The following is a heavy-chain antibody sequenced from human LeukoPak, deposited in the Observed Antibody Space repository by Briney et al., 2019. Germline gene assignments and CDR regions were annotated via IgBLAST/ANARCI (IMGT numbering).Heavy chain of an antibody. J-gene: IGHJ5*01. D-gene: IGHD6-19*01. CDR1: GYTFKNYG. CDR2: ISTYNGDT. V-gene: IGHV1-18*04. CDR3: ARDPSNTSGWYIWFDF. Sequence: ASVKVSFKASGYTFKNYGISWVRQAPGQGLEWMGWISTYNGDTKHAQKVQGRLTLTADASTSTAYMELRGLRSVDTAVYYCARDPSNTSGWYIWFDFWGQGTPVTVSS.